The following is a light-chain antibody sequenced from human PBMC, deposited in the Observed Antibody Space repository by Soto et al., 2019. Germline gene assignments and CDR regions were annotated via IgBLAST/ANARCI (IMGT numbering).Light chain of an antibody. Sequence: QSGLTQPRSVSGSPGQSVTISCTGTSSDVGGYNYVSWYQQHPGKAPKLMIYDVSKRPSGVPDRFSGSKSGNTASLTISGLQAEDEADYYCCSYAGSYTYWVFGGGTKLTVL. CDR2: DVS. V-gene: IGLV2-11*01. CDR3: CSYAGSYTYWV. J-gene: IGLJ3*02. CDR1: SSDVGGYNY.